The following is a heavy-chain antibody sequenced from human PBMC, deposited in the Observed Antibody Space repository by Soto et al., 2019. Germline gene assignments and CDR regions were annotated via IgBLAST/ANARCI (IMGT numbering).Heavy chain of an antibody. CDR2: IYHSGST. J-gene: IGHJ4*02. V-gene: IGHV4-4*02. CDR3: VSLSGTRIQEVERFRYYFDY. CDR1: GGSISSSNW. Sequence: SETLSLTCAVSGGSISSSNWWSWVRQPPGEGLEWIGEIYHSGSTNYNPSLKSRVTISVDKSKNQFSLKLSSVTAADTAVYYCVSLSGTRIQEVERFRYYFDYWGQGTLVTVSS. D-gene: IGHD1-7*01.